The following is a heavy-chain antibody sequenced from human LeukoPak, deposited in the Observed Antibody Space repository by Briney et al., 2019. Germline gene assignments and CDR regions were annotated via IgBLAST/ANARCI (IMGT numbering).Heavy chain of an antibody. Sequence: SETLSLTCSVSGGSMSNYYWNWIRQPPGKGLEWIGSIIHGARTTGKTNYNPSLESRVKISIDTSRTQFSLKLSSVTAADTAVYYCARSTDSSSWYHPFDYWGQGTLVTVSS. D-gene: IGHD6-13*01. CDR1: GGSMSNYY. CDR3: ARSTDSSSWYHPFDY. CDR2: IIHGARTTGKT. V-gene: IGHV4-4*08. J-gene: IGHJ4*02.